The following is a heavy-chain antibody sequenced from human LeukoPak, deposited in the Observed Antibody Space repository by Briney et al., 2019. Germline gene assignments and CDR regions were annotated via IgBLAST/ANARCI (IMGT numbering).Heavy chain of an antibody. Sequence: PGGSLRLSCAASGFTFSSHAMHWVRQAPGKGLEWVAIISYDGSSKYYVDSVKSRFTISRDNSKNTLYLQMSSLRPEDTAVYYCALTDYGDYWGQGTLVTVSS. CDR1: GFTFSSHA. J-gene: IGHJ4*02. CDR2: ISYDGSSK. CDR3: ALTDYGDY. V-gene: IGHV3-30*04. D-gene: IGHD4-17*01.